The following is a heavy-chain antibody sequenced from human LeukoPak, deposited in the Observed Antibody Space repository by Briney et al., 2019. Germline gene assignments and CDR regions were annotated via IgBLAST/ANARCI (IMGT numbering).Heavy chain of an antibody. CDR3: ARTIAAAGAHYGMDV. Sequence: ASVKVSCKASGYTFTSYDINWVRQATGQGLEWMGWMNPNSGNTGYAQKFQGRVTITRNTSISTAYMELSRLRSDDTAVYYCARTIAAAGAHYGMDVWGQGTTVTVSS. D-gene: IGHD6-13*01. CDR1: GYTFTSYD. CDR2: MNPNSGNT. J-gene: IGHJ6*02. V-gene: IGHV1-8*03.